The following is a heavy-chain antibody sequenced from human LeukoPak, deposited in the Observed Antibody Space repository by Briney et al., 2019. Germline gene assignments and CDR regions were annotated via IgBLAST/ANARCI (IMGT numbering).Heavy chain of an antibody. V-gene: IGHV3-30-3*01. D-gene: IGHD3-10*01. CDR3: ARDGNWFDFDY. CDR2: ISYDGSNK. Sequence: GSLGLSCAASGFTFSSYAMHWVRQAPGKGLEWVAVISYDGSNKYYADSVKGRFTISRDNSKNTLYLQMNSLRAEDTAVYYCARDGNWFDFDYWGQGTLVTVSS. CDR1: GFTFSSYA. J-gene: IGHJ4*02.